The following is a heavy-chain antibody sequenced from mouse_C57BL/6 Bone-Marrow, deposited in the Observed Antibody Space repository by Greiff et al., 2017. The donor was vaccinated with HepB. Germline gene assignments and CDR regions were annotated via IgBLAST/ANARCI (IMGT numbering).Heavy chain of an antibody. Sequence: EVKLMESGGGLVQPKGSLKLSCAASGFSFNTYAMNWVRQAPGKGLEWVARIRSKSNNYATYYADSVKDRFTISRDDSESMLYLQMNNLKTEDTAMYYCVRLGGYPDYWGQGTTLTVSS. J-gene: IGHJ2*01. D-gene: IGHD2-2*01. CDR2: IRSKSNNYAT. CDR1: GFSFNTYA. V-gene: IGHV10-1*01. CDR3: VRLGGYPDY.